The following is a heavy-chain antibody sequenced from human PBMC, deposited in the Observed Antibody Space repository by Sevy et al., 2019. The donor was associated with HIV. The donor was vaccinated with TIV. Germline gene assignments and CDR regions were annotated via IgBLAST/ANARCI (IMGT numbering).Heavy chain of an antibody. V-gene: IGHV3-21*06. J-gene: IGHJ4*02. CDR2: ISGSSNYM. D-gene: IGHD1-26*01. CDR1: EFTFSSYN. CDR3: ARGPPDGSYDYFDY. Sequence: GGSLRLSCAASEFTFSSYNMNWVRQAPGKGLEWVSSISGSSNYMYYAKSVKGRFRISRDNVKDTLYLQMNSLRADDTAVYYCARGPPDGSYDYFDYWGQGTLVTVSS.